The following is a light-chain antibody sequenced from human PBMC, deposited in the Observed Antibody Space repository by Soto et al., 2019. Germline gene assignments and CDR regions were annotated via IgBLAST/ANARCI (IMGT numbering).Light chain of an antibody. CDR2: DVS. CDR1: SSDVGGFNY. J-gene: IGLJ2*01. Sequence: QSALTQSASLSGSPGQSIAISCTGTSSDVGGFNYVSWYQQHPGKAPKLMIYDVSNRPSGVSNRFSGSKSGNTASLTISGLQAEDETDYYCSSYTSNTTLVFGGGTKVTVL. CDR3: SSYTSNTTLV. V-gene: IGLV2-14*03.